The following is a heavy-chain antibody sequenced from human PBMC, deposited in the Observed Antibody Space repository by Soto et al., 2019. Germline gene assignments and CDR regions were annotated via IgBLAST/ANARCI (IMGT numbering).Heavy chain of an antibody. CDR3: ATAHCSGGRCYFVQHWCDP. CDR2: MYHSGST. D-gene: IGHD2-15*01. Sequence: QVQLQESGPGLVKPSGTLSLTCAVSGGSISSSNWWSWVRQPPGKGLAWIGEMYHSGSTNHNPSHKKRVTISVDKSEIRFSLKLTSVTAANMALYSCATAHCSGGRCYFVQHWCDPWVQGALGTVAS. CDR1: GGSISSSNW. J-gene: IGHJ5*02. V-gene: IGHV4-4*02.